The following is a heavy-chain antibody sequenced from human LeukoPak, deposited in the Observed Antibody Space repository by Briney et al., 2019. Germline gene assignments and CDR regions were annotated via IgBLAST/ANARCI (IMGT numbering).Heavy chain of an antibody. CDR3: ARHRSRMVRGGDWFDP. V-gene: IGHV1-18*01. J-gene: IGHJ5*02. CDR2: ISAYNGNT. D-gene: IGHD3-10*01. CDR1: GYTFTIYG. Sequence: ASVKVSCKASGYTFTIYGISWVRQAPGQGLEWMGWISAYNGNTNYAQKLQGRVTMTTDTSTSTAYMELRSLRSDDTAVYYCARHRSRMVRGGDWFDPWGQGTLVTVSS.